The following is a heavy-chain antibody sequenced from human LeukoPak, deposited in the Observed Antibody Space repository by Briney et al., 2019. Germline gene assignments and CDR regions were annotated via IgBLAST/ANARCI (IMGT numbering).Heavy chain of an antibody. CDR2: IYTSGST. J-gene: IGHJ5*02. CDR3: ARVAGNWNDVWFDP. V-gene: IGHV4-4*09. CDR1: GGSISSYY. D-gene: IGHD1-1*01. Sequence: SETLSLTCTVSGGSISSYYWSWIRQPPWKGLEWIGYIYTSGSTNYNPSLKSRVTISVDTSKNQFSLKLSSVTAADTAVYYCARVAGNWNDVWFDPWGQGTLVTVSS.